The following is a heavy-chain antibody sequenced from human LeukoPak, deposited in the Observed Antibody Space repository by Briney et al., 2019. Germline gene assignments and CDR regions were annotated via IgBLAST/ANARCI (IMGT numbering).Heavy chain of an antibody. V-gene: IGHV3-21*01. CDR3: ASRPRFDTRGYYVDY. Sequence: GGSLRLSCAASGFTFSSYSMNWVRQAPGKGLEWVSSISSSSSYIYYVDSVKGRFTISRDNAKNSLYLQMNSLRDEDTAVYYCASRPRFDTRGYYVDYWGQGSLVTVSS. D-gene: IGHD3-22*01. CDR2: ISSSSSYI. CDR1: GFTFSSYS. J-gene: IGHJ4*02.